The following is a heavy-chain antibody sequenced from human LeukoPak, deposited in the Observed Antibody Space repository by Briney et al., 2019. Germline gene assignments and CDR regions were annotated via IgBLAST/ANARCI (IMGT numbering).Heavy chain of an antibody. J-gene: IGHJ5*02. D-gene: IGHD6-13*01. CDR1: GFTFSSYS. CDR3: ARGYSSSWDEVDWFDP. V-gene: IGHV3-21*01. CDR2: ISSSSSYI. Sequence: GGSLRLSCAASGFTFSSYSMNWVRQAPGKGLEWVSSISSSSSYIYYADSVKGRFTISRDNAKNSLYLQMNSLRAEDTAVYYRARGYSSSWDEVDWFDPWGQGTLVTVSS.